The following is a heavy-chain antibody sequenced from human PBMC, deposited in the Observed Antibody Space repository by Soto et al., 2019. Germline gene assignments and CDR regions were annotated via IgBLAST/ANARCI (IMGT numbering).Heavy chain of an antibody. CDR1: GGSISSGGYY. CDR2: IYYSGST. J-gene: IGHJ6*02. CDR3: ARDFYYYDSSGFMDV. Sequence: SETLSLTCTVSGGSISSGGYYWSWIRQHPGKGLEWIGYIYYSGSTYYNPSLKGRVTISVDTSKNQFSLKLSSVTAADTAVYYCARDFYYYDSSGFMDVWGQGTTVTVSS. V-gene: IGHV4-31*03. D-gene: IGHD3-22*01.